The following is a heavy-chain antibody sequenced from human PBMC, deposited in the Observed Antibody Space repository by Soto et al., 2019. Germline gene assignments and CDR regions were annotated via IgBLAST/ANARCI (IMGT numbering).Heavy chain of an antibody. Sequence: QVQLVESGGGVVQPGRSLRLSCAASVCTFSIYGMHWVRQAPGKGLECVAVIWYDGINKYYGDSVKVRFTISRDNSKNTLYLQMNSLRGEDTAVYYCARDPSRFSYFDYWGQGTLVTVSS. CDR3: ARDPSRFSYFDY. D-gene: IGHD3-16*01. CDR2: IWYDGINK. V-gene: IGHV3-33*01. CDR1: VCTFSIYG. J-gene: IGHJ4*02.